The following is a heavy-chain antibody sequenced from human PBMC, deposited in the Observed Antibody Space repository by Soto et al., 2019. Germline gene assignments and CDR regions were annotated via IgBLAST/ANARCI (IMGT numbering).Heavy chain of an antibody. D-gene: IGHD6-13*01. J-gene: IGHJ4*02. CDR3: TRERRDSSSWVPEGRDY. CDR1: GFTFGDYA. CDR2: IRSKAYGGTT. Sequence: GGSLRLSCTASGFTFGDYAMSWFRQAPGKGLEWVGFIRSKAYGGTTEYAASVKGRFTISRDDSKSIAYLQMNSLKTEDTAVYYCTRERRDSSSWVPEGRDYWGQGTLVTVSS. V-gene: IGHV3-49*03.